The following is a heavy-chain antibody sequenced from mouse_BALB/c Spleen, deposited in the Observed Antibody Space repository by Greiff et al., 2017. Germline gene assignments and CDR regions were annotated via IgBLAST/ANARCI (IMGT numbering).Heavy chain of an antibody. J-gene: IGHJ1*01. Sequence: QVQLQQSGAELMKPGASVKISCKATGYTFSSYWIEWVKQRPGHGLEWIGEILPGSGSTNYNEKFKGKATFTADTSSNTAYMQLSSLTSEDSAVYYCARAGITTAPWYFDVWGAGTTVTVSS. CDR1: GYTFSSYW. CDR2: ILPGSGST. D-gene: IGHD1-2*01. V-gene: IGHV1-9*01. CDR3: ARAGITTAPWYFDV.